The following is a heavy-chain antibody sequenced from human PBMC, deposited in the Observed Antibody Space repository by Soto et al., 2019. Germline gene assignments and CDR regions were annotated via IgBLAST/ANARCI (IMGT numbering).Heavy chain of an antibody. V-gene: IGHV4-59*01. CDR2: IYYSGST. CDR1: AGSISSYD. D-gene: IGHD6-6*01. CDR3: ARAPGESSSSLAKRWFDP. Sequence: PSETLSRTCTVSAGSISSYDWIRILQPPGKGLEWIGYIYYSGSTNYNPSLKSRVTISVDTSKNQFSLKLSSVTAADTAVYYCARAPGESSSSLAKRWFDPWGQGTVVNV. J-gene: IGHJ5*02.